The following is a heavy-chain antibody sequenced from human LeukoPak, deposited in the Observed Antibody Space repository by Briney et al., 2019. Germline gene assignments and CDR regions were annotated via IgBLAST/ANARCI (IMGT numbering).Heavy chain of an antibody. Sequence: PSETLSLTCTVSGYSITSGYFWGWIRQPPGKGLEWIGRIYTSGSTNYNPSLKSRVTMSVDTSKNQFSLKLSSVTAADTAVYYCAREGAPMDVWGKGTTVTVSS. CDR2: IYTSGST. V-gene: IGHV4-38-2*02. CDR1: GYSITSGYF. J-gene: IGHJ6*03. CDR3: AREGAPMDV.